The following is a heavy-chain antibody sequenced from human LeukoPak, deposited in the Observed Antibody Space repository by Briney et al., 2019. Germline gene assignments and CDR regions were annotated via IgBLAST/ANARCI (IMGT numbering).Heavy chain of an antibody. D-gene: IGHD2-2*01. CDR2: IWYDGNKK. CDR1: GFTFSSYA. CDR3: AKESLIVVVPAAHFDY. V-gene: IGHV3-33*06. J-gene: IGHJ4*02. Sequence: QPGRSLRLSCAASGFTFSSYAMHWVRQAPGKGLEWVALIWYDGNKKYFEDSVKGRFTISRDNSKNTLYLQMNSLRAEDTAVYYCAKESLIVVVPAAHFDYWGQGTLVTVSS.